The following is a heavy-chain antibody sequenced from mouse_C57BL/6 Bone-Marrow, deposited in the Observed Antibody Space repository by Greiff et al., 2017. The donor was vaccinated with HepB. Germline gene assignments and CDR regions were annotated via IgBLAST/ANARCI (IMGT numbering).Heavy chain of an antibody. J-gene: IGHJ4*01. V-gene: IGHV6-3*01. D-gene: IGHD2-4*01. CDR1: GFTFSNYW. CDR2: IRLKSDNYAT. CDR3: TVYYDYDGGSYCAMDY. Sequence: EVKVVDSGGGLVQPGGSMKLSCVASGFTFSNYWMNWVRQSPEKGLEWVAQIRLKSDNYATHYAESVKGRFTISRDDSKSSVYLQMNNLRAEDTGIYYCTVYYDYDGGSYCAMDYWGQGTSVTVSS.